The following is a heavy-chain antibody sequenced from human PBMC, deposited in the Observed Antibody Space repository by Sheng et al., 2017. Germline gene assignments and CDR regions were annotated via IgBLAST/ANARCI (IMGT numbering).Heavy chain of an antibody. CDR2: INHSGST. CDR3: AREFVIGSITMVRGFDY. D-gene: IGHD3-10*01. CDR1: GGSFSGYY. J-gene: IGHJ4*02. V-gene: IGHV4-34*01. Sequence: QVQLQQWGAGLLKPSETLSLTCAVYGGSFSGYYWSWIRQPPGKGLEWIGEINHSGSTNYNPSLKSRVTISVDTSKNQFSLKLSSVTAADTAVYYCAREFVIGSITMVRGFDYWGQGTLVTVSS.